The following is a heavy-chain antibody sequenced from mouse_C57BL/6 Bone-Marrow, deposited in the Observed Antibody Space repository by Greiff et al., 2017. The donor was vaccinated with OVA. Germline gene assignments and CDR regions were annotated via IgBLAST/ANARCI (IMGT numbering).Heavy chain of an antibody. J-gene: IGHJ2*01. D-gene: IGHD4-1*01. Sequence: QVQLQQSGPELVKPGASVKISCKASGYAFSSSWMNWVKQRPGKGLEWIGRIYPGDGDTNYNGKFKGKATLTADKSSSTAYMQLSSLTSEDSAVYFCARLGRDYWGQGTTLTVSS. V-gene: IGHV1-82*01. CDR3: ARLGRDY. CDR2: IYPGDGDT. CDR1: GYAFSSSW.